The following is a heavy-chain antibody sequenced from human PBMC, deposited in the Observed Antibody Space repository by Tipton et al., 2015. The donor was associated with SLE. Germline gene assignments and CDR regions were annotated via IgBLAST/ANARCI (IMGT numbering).Heavy chain of an antibody. CDR2: IKQDGSAK. CDR1: GFTFRNYW. J-gene: IGHJ4*02. Sequence: SLRLSCVASGFTFRNYWMSWVRQAPGKGLEWMANIKQDGSAKNYVDSVKGRFTISRDNAENSLYLQINSLRAEDTAVYYCARATVTTASCFDYWGQGTLVTVSS. CDR3: ARATVTTASCFDY. D-gene: IGHD4-17*01. V-gene: IGHV3-7*01.